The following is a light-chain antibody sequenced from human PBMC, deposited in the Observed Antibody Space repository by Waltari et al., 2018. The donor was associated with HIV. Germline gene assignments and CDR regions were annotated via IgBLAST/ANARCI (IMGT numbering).Light chain of an antibody. CDR2: WAS. V-gene: IGKV4-1*01. Sequence: DIVMTQSPDSLAVSLGERATINCRSSQRVLYSSNNKTYLAWFQQKPGQPPKLLIYWASTRESGVPDRFSGSGSGTDFTLSISGLQAEDVAVYYCQQYYTTPRTFGQGTKVEIK. J-gene: IGKJ1*01. CDR3: QQYYTTPRT. CDR1: QRVLYSSNNKTY.